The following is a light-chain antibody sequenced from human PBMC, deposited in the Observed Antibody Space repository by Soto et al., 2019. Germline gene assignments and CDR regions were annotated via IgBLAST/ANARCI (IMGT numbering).Light chain of an antibody. V-gene: IGKV3-15*01. Sequence: TRLTQSQATLSVYPEERASLSCRASQSVSINLAWYQQKLGQAPRLLIYGAATRATGIPARFSGSGSGTEFTLTIYILQSEDVAVYYCQERGNWQVSSGEGTRLAI. J-gene: IGKJ5*01. CDR3: QERGNWQVS. CDR1: QSVSIN. CDR2: GAA.